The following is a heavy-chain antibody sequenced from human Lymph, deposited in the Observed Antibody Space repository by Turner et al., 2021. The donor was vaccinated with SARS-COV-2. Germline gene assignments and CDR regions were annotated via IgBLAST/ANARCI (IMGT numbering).Heavy chain of an antibody. CDR3: ARDLDTAGGMDV. CDR2: IYSGGSS. CDR1: GITVSMNY. Sequence: EVQLVESGGGLVQRGGSLRLSGAASGITVSMNYMSWVRQAPGKWLDWVSVIYSGGSSYYADSVKGRFTSSRHNSKNTLYLQMNSLRADDTAVYYCARDLDTAGGMDVWGQGTTVTVSS. V-gene: IGHV3-53*04. J-gene: IGHJ6*02. D-gene: IGHD5-18*01.